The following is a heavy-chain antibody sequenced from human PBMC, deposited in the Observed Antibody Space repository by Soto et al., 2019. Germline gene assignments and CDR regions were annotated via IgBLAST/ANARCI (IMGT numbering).Heavy chain of an antibody. CDR3: VRDLVTAEYYYGMDV. D-gene: IGHD5-18*01. V-gene: IGHV1-69*13. J-gene: IGHJ6*02. CDR1: GGTFSSYA. CDR2: VIPIFGTA. Sequence: SVKVSCKASGGTFSSYAISWVRQAPGQGLEWMGGVIPIFGTANYAQKFQGRVTITADESTSTAYMELSSLRSEDTAVYYCVRDLVTAEYYYGMDVWGQGTTVTVAS.